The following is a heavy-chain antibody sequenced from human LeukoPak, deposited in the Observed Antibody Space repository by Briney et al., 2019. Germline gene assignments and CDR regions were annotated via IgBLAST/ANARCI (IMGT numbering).Heavy chain of an antibody. Sequence: SVKVSCKASGGTFSSYAISWVRQAPGQGLEWMGRIIPILGIANYAQKFQGRVTITADKSTSTAYMELSSLRSEDTAVHYCASAAPISEYTYAYDYWGQGTLVTVSS. D-gene: IGHD5-18*01. V-gene: IGHV1-69*04. CDR2: IIPILGIA. CDR3: ASAAPISEYTYAYDY. CDR1: GGTFSSYA. J-gene: IGHJ4*02.